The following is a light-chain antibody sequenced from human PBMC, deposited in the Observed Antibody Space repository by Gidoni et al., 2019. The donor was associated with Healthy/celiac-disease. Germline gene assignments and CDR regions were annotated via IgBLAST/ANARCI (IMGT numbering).Light chain of an antibody. CDR2: WAS. CDR3: QQYYSTPFT. V-gene: IGKV4-1*01. CDR1: QSVLYSSNNKNY. J-gene: IGKJ3*01. Sequence: DIVMTQSPDSLAVSLGERATINCKSSQSVLYSSNNKNYLAWYQQKPGQPPKLLIYWASTRESGVPDRFSGSGSETDFTLTISSLQAEDVAVYYCQQYYSTPFTFXPXTKVXIK.